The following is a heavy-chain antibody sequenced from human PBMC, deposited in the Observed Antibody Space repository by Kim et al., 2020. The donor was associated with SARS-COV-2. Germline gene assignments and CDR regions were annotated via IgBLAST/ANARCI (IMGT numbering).Heavy chain of an antibody. CDR1: GGSISSYY. J-gene: IGHJ4*02. V-gene: IGHV4-59*01. D-gene: IGHD3-22*01. CDR2: IYYSGST. Sequence: SETLSLTCTVSGGSISSYYWSWIRQPPGKGLEWIGYIYYSGSTNYNPSLKSRVTISVDTSKNQFSLKLSSVTAADTAVYYCARVKIAYSSGYYKPIYYFDYWGQGTLVTVSS. CDR3: ARVKIAYSSGYYKPIYYFDY.